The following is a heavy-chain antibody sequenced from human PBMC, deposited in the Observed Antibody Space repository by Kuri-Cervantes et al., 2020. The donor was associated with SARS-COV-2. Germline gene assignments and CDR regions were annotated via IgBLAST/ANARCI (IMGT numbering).Heavy chain of an antibody. CDR2: IYYSGST. D-gene: IGHD3-22*01. V-gene: IGHV4-59*11. Sequence: SETLSLTCTVSGGSISSHYWSWIRQPPGKGLEWIGYIYYSGSTNYSPSLKSRVTISVDTSKNQFSLKLSSVTAADTAVYYCARVHSSGYFEWFDPWGQGTLVTVSS. CDR1: GGSISSHY. CDR3: ARVHSSGYFEWFDP. J-gene: IGHJ5*02.